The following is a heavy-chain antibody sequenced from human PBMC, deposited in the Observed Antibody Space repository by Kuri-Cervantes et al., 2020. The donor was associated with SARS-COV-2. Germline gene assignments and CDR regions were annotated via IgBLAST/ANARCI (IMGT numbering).Heavy chain of an antibody. Sequence: ASVKVSCKASGYTFSDYSDYYMYWVRQAPGQGLEWMGWINPNSGGTNYAQNFQGWVTMTRDTSISTAYMELSRLRSDDTAVYYCARDRDYYDSGGYWGQGTLVTVSS. V-gene: IGHV1-2*04. D-gene: IGHD3-22*01. CDR2: INPNSGGT. CDR1: GYTFSDYSDYY. J-gene: IGHJ4*02. CDR3: ARDRDYYDSGGY.